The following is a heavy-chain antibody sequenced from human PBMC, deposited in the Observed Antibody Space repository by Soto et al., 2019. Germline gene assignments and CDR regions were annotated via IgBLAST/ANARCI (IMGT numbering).Heavy chain of an antibody. D-gene: IGHD3-22*01. CDR3: TREGSYYYDSSGFYLFDY. Sequence: PGGSLRLSCTASGFTFGDYTMNWFRQAPGKGLEWVGVIRSKPYGGTTEYAASVKGRFTISRDDSKSVAYLQMNSLKTEDIAVYYCTREGSYYYDSSGFYLFDYWGQGTLVTVSS. CDR1: GFTFGDYT. CDR2: IRSKPYGGTT. V-gene: IGHV3-49*03. J-gene: IGHJ4*02.